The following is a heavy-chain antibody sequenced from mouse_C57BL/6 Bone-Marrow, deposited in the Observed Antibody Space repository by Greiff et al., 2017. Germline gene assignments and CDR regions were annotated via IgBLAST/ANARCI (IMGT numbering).Heavy chain of an antibody. V-gene: IGHV1-64*01. CDR2: IHPNSGST. CDR3: ARAEGYYYGSSYGY. J-gene: IGHJ2*01. D-gene: IGHD1-1*01. Sequence: QVQLQQPGAELVKPGASVKLSCKASGYTFTSYWMHWVKQRPGQGLEWIGMIHPNSGSTNYNEKFKSKATLTVDKSSSTAYMQLSSLTSEDSAVYYCARAEGYYYGSSYGYWGQGTTLTVSS. CDR1: GYTFTSYW.